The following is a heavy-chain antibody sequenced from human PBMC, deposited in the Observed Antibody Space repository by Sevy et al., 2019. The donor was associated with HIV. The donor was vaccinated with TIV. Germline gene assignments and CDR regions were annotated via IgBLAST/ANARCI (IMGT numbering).Heavy chain of an antibody. CDR3: ARGFSSGWHNF. CDR1: GESFSAYY. Sequence: SETLSLTCAVYGESFSAYYWNWIRQPPGKGLEWIGEIHHSGGANYTPSLKSRVTISVDTSKNQFSLNLSSVTAADTAVYYCARGFSSGWHNFWGQRTLVTVSS. CDR2: IHHSGGA. V-gene: IGHV4-34*01. J-gene: IGHJ4*02. D-gene: IGHD6-19*01.